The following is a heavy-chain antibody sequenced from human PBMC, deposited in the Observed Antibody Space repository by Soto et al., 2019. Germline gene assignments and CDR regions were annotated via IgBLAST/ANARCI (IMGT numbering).Heavy chain of an antibody. CDR2: VYYRGRS. CDR1: GGSVSNSNYY. J-gene: IGHJ4*02. Sequence: SSETLSLTCTVSGGSVSNSNYYWGWIRQSPGKGLEWIGSVYYRGRSYSKSSVKSRVTISVDTSKNQFSLNLDSVTASDTAVYYCVSQRTSVLTQAYFDYWGPGALVTVSS. V-gene: IGHV4-39*01. CDR3: VSQRTSVLTQAYFDY. D-gene: IGHD2-8*01.